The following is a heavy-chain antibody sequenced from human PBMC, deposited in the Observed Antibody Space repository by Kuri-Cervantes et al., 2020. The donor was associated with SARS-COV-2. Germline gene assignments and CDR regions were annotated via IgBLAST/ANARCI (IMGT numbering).Heavy chain of an antibody. D-gene: IGHD2-2*01. CDR1: GGSISSGSYY. Sequence: SETLSLTCTVSGGSISSGSYYWSWIRQPPGKGLEWIGYIYYSGSTNYNPSLKSRVTISVDTSKNQFSLKLSSVTAADTAVYYCARGQYCSSTSCYGNYYYMDVWGKGTTVTVSS. J-gene: IGHJ6*03. V-gene: IGHV4-61*01. CDR3: ARGQYCSSTSCYGNYYYMDV. CDR2: IYYSGST.